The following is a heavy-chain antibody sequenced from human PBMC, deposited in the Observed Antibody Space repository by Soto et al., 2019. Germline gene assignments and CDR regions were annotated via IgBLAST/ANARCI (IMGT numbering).Heavy chain of an antibody. CDR1: GGSITSYY. V-gene: IGHV4-59*12. D-gene: IGHD3-10*01. CDR3: ARALYGSGVLDV. CDR2: IYYSGST. Sequence: SETLSLTCTVSGGSITSYYWSCIRQPPGKGLEWIGTIYYSGSTNYNPSLKSRVTISVDTSKNQFSLKLSSVTAADTAVYYCARALYGSGVLDVWGQGTTVTVSS. J-gene: IGHJ6*02.